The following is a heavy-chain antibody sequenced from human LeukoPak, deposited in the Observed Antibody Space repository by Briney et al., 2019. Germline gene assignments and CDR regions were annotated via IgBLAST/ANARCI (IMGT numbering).Heavy chain of an antibody. D-gene: IGHD2-8*01. V-gene: IGHV4-39*01. CDR2: ISFGGDT. Sequence: PSETLSHTCTVSGDSINRRSYYWAWIRQPPGKGLEWIGSISFGGDTDHNPSLRSRVTITEDMSKNHFSLRLTSVTAADTAVYYCARHANGVFDYWGQGTLVTVSS. CDR3: ARHANGVFDY. J-gene: IGHJ4*02. CDR1: GDSINRRSYY.